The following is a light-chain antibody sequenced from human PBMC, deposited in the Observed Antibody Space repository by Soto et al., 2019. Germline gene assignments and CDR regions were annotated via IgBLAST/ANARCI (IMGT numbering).Light chain of an antibody. CDR3: QQYNNWRT. V-gene: IGKV2-30*01. CDR1: QSLVYIDGNAY. CDR2: KVS. J-gene: IGKJ1*01. Sequence: VVLTQSPLSLPVTRGQPACVSCRSSQSLVYIDGNAYLIWFHQRPGQSPRRLIYKVSYRDSGVPDRFSGSGSGTDFTLTISSLQSEDFAVYYCQQYNNWRTFGQGTKVDIK.